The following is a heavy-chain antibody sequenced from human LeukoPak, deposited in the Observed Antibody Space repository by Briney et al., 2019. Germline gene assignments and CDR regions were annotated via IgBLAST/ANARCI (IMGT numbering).Heavy chain of an antibody. CDR3: ARVPSNALFDY. D-gene: IGHD4-11*01. Sequence: GGSLRLSCAASAFTFSSYWMSWVRQAPGKGLEWVANIKQDGSENNYVDSVKGRFTISRDNDKNSLYLQMNSLRAEDTAVYYCARVPSNALFDYWGQGTLVTVSS. V-gene: IGHV3-7*03. CDR1: AFTFSSYW. CDR2: IKQDGSEN. J-gene: IGHJ4*02.